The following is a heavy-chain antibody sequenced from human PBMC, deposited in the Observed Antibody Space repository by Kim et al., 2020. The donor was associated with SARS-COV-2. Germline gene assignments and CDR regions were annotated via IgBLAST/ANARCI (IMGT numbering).Heavy chain of an antibody. CDR3: ARDYDSSGIIRDHDAFDI. D-gene: IGHD3-22*01. V-gene: IGHV3-48*02. Sequence: GGSLRLSCAASGFTFSSYSMNWVRQAPGKGLEWVSYISSSSSTIYYADSVKGRFTISRDNAKNSLYLQMNSLRDEDTAVYYCARDYDSSGIIRDHDAFDIWGQGTMVTVSS. CDR1: GFTFSSYS. J-gene: IGHJ3*02. CDR2: ISSSSSTI.